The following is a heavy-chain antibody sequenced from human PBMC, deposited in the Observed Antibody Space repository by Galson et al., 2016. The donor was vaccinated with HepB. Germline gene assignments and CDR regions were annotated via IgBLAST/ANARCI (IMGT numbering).Heavy chain of an antibody. CDR3: ATMYSSDFYGGGGFDY. Sequence: SLRLSCAASGFTFRSYAMNWVRQAPGKGLEWVSVISGSGDSTYYADSVKGRFTISRDNLKNTLYLQMSSLRAEDTAIYYCATMYSSDFYGGGGFDYWGQGTLVTVSS. J-gene: IGHJ4*02. CDR1: GFTFRSYA. V-gene: IGHV3-23*01. CDR2: ISGSGDST. D-gene: IGHD6-19*01.